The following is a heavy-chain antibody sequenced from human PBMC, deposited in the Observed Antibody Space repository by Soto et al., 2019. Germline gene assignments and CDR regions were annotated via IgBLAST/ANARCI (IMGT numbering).Heavy chain of an antibody. CDR1: GGSISSSSYY. V-gene: IGHV4-39*01. CDR2: IYYSGST. Sequence: PSETLSLTCTVSGGSISSSSYYWGWIRQPPGKGLEWIGSIYYSGSTYYNPSLKSRVTISVDTSKNQFSLKLSSVTAADTAVYYCARQTRGIAAAALFAIWAKGPMVPVSS. CDR3: ARQTRGIAAAALFAI. D-gene: IGHD6-13*01. J-gene: IGHJ3*02.